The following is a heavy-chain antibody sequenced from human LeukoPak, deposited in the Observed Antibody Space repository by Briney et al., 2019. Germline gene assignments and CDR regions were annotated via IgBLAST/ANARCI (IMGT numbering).Heavy chain of an antibody. V-gene: IGHV3-30*02. CDR2: IRYDGRSK. D-gene: IGHD3-10*01. J-gene: IGHJ5*02. CDR3: AKVSVPPRYSGSPPDWFDP. Sequence: GGSLRLSCAASGFTFSTYGMHWVRQAPGKGLEWVALIRYDGRSKYYADSVKGRFTISRDNSKNTLYLQMNSLRLEDTAVYYCAKVSVPPRYSGSPPDWFDPWGQGTLVTVSS. CDR1: GFTFSTYG.